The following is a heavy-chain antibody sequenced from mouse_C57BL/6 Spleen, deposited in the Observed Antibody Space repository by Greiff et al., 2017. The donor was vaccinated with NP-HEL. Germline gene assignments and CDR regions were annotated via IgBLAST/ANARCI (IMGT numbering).Heavy chain of an antibody. J-gene: IGHJ4*01. CDR1: GFTFSDYG. D-gene: IGHD4-1*01. V-gene: IGHV5-15*01. Sequence: EVKLMESGGGLVQPGGSLKLSCAASGFTFSDYGMAWVRQAPRKGPEWVAFISNLAYSIYYADTVTGRFTISRENAKNTLYLEMSSLRSEDTAMYYCARRDGTGAMDYWGQGTSVTVSS. CDR2: ISNLAYSI. CDR3: ARRDGTGAMDY.